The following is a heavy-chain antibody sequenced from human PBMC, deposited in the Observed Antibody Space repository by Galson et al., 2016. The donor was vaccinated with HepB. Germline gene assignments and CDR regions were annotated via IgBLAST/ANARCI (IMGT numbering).Heavy chain of an antibody. V-gene: IGHV5-51*01. J-gene: IGHJ6*02. Sequence: QSGAEVKKPGESLKISCKGSGYTFAIYWIGWVRQMPGRGLEWIGIIYPGDSETRYSPSFQGQVTISVDKSISSAYLQWSSLKASDTATYYCVREKCASGSYCGLDVWGQGTTVTVSS. CDR3: VREKCASGSYCGLDV. CDR2: IYPGDSET. D-gene: IGHD3-10*01. CDR1: GYTFAIYW.